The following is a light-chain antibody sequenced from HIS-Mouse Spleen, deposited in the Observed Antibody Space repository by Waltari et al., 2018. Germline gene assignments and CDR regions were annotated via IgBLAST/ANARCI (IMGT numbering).Light chain of an antibody. CDR1: ALPKKY. CDR2: GDS. Sequence: SYELTQPPSVSVSPGQTARITCSGDALPKKYAYWYQQKSGPAPGLGIYGDSKRPSGIPERFSGSSSGTMATLTISGAQVEDEADYYCYSTDSSGNHRVFGGGTKLTVL. V-gene: IGLV3-10*01. CDR3: YSTDSSGNHRV. J-gene: IGLJ2*01.